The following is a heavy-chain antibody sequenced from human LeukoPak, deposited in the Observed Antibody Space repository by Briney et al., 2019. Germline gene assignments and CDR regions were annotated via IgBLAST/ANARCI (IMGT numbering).Heavy chain of an antibody. J-gene: IGHJ4*02. D-gene: IGHD6-19*01. CDR2: IYTSGST. Sequence: SETLSLTCTVSGGSISSYYWSWIRQPAGKGLEWIGRIYTSGSTNYNSSLKSRVTISVDTSKNQFSLRLTSVTASDTAVYYCGRLSVAGTDYWGQGTLVTVSS. V-gene: IGHV4-4*07. CDR3: GRLSVAGTDY. CDR1: GGSISSYY.